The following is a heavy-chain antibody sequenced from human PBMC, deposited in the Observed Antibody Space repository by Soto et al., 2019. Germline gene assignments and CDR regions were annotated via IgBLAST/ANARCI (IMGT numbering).Heavy chain of an antibody. Sequence: SGPTLVNPTQALTLTCTFSGFSLSTSGVGLGWIRQPPGKALEWLALIYWNDDKRYSPSLKSRLTITKDTSKNQVVLTMTNMDPVDTATYYCAHRLTVYYYGSRSHNWFDPWGQGPLVTV. CDR1: GFSLSTSGVG. D-gene: IGHD3-10*01. CDR3: AHRLTVYYYGSRSHNWFDP. V-gene: IGHV2-5*01. J-gene: IGHJ5*02. CDR2: IYWNDDK.